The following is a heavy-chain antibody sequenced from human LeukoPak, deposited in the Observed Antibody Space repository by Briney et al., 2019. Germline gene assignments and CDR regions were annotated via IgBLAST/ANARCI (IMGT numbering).Heavy chain of an antibody. V-gene: IGHV1-3*01. CDR3: ARGRAGANFDY. Sequence: ASVKVSCKASGYTFTSYAMHWVRQAPGQRLEWMGWINAGNGNTKYSQKFQGRVTITRDTSASTAYMELSSLRSDDTAVYYCARGRAGANFDYWGQGTLVTVSS. J-gene: IGHJ4*02. CDR2: INAGNGNT. D-gene: IGHD3-10*01. CDR1: GYTFTSYA.